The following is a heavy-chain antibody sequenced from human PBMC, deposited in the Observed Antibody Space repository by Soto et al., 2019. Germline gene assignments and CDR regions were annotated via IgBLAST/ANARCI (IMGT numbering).Heavy chain of an antibody. V-gene: IGHV1-18*01. Sequence: QVQLVQSGAEVKKPGASVKVSCKASGYTFTSYGISWVRQAPGQGLEWMGWISAYNGNTNYAQKLQGRVTMTTDTSPRTAYMELRTLRSDDTAVYYCAGGDYDSSGYYYSTGDECFQHWGQGTLVTVSS. CDR2: ISAYNGNT. D-gene: IGHD3-22*01. CDR3: AGGDYDSSGYYYSTGDECFQH. J-gene: IGHJ1*01. CDR1: GYTFTSYG.